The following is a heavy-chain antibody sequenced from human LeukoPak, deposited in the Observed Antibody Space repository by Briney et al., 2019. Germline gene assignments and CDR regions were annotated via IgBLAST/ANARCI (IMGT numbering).Heavy chain of an antibody. V-gene: IGHV3-30-3*01. CDR3: ARERRSYYDSRDFDY. CDR1: GFTFSSYA. CDR2: ISYDGSSK. J-gene: IGHJ4*02. Sequence: GGSLRLPCAASGFTFSSYAMHWVRQAPGKGLEWVAVISYDGSSKYYADSVKGRFTISRDNSRNTLYLQMNSLRAEDTAVYYCARERRSYYDSRDFDYWGQGTLVTVSS. D-gene: IGHD3-22*01.